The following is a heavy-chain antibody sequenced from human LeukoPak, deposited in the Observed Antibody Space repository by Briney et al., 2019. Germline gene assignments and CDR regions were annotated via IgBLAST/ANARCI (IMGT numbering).Heavy chain of an antibody. CDR3: ARGSYHEQWLVPDWFDP. Sequence: ETLSLTCAVYGGSFSGYYWGWIRQPPGKGLEWIGEINHSGSTNYNPSLKSRVTISVDTSKNQFSLKLSSVTAADTAVYYCARGSYHEQWLVPDWFDPWGQGTLVTVSS. CDR2: INHSGST. CDR1: GGSFSGYY. D-gene: IGHD6-19*01. J-gene: IGHJ5*02. V-gene: IGHV4-34*01.